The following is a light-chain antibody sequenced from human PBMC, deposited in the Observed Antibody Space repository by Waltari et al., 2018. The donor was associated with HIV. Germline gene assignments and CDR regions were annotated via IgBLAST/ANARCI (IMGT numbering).Light chain of an antibody. Sequence: QSVLTQPAPVSGSHGQSITISCTGRSTGIGGYNYVSWYQQHPCKSPKLMLYDGGIRPSGVSNRCSGSKSGNTASPTISGLQAEDEADYYCSSDTNTNTLVLFGGGTKLTVL. J-gene: IGLJ2*01. CDR2: DGG. CDR3: SSDTNTNTLVL. V-gene: IGLV2-14*03. CDR1: STGIGGYNY.